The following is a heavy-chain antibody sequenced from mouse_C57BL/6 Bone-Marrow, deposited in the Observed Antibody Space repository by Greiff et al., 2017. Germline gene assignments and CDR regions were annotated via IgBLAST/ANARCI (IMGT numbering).Heavy chain of an antibody. Sequence: VKLVASGPGLVAPSQSLSITCTVSGFSLTSSGVHWVRQPPGTGLEWLVVIWSDGSTTYNSALKSRLSSSKDNSKSQVFLKMNSLQTDDTAMYYCARHEGYYGFAYWGQGTLVTVAA. D-gene: IGHD2-3*01. CDR3: ARHEGYYGFAY. CDR1: GFSLTSSG. CDR2: IWSDGST. V-gene: IGHV2-6-1*01. J-gene: IGHJ3*01.